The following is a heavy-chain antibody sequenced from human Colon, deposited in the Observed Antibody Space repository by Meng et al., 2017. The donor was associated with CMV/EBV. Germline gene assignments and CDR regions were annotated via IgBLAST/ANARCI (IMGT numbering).Heavy chain of an antibody. CDR3: ARDLRYSDSSSYFDS. J-gene: IGHJ4*02. CDR2: ISHSGTT. D-gene: IGHD5-18*01. CDR1: ASLSGAGQY. Sequence: ASLSGAGQYWTWIRQYPGKGLEWIGFISHSGTTDYKSSLASRLTMSLDTSNNQFSLNLRSVTAADTAVYYCARDLRYSDSSSYFDSWGQGSLVTVSS. V-gene: IGHV4-31*02.